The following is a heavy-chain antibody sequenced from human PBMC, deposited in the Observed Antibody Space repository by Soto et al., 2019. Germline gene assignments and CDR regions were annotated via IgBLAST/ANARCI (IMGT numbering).Heavy chain of an antibody. CDR3: AAGVYYSSSSGTFDY. D-gene: IGHD6-6*01. Sequence: PSETLSLTCTVSGGSISSYYWSWIRQPPGKGLEWIGYIYYSGSTNYNPSLKSRVTISVDTSKNQFSLKLSSVTAADTAVYYCAAGVYYSSSSGTFDYWGQGTLVTVSS. CDR1: GGSISSYY. J-gene: IGHJ4*02. CDR2: IYYSGST. V-gene: IGHV4-59*01.